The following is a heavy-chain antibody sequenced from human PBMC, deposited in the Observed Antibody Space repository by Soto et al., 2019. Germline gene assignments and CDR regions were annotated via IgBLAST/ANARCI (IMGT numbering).Heavy chain of an antibody. V-gene: IGHV1-69*02. J-gene: IGHJ6*03. CDR1: VGTFRSYT. CDR2: NIPILGIA. Sequence: QVQLVQSGAEVKKPGSSVKVSCKASVGTFRSYTISWVRQAPGQGLEWMGRNIPILGIANYVQKFQGRVTNTAEKSASTDYMELRSLRSEDKSVYYCARRIAARKRDYYYYMDVWGKGTTVTVSS. D-gene: IGHD6-6*01. CDR3: ARRIAARKRDYYYYMDV.